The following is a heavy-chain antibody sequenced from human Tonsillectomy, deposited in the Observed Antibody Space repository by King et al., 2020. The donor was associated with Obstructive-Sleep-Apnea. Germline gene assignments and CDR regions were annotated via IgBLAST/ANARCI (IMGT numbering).Heavy chain of an antibody. Sequence: VQLQESGPGLVKPSETLSLTCTVSGGSISSYYWSWIRQPPGKGLEWIGYIYYSGSTYYNPSLQSRVTISVDTSKHLFSLKLGSVTAADTAVYYCARHPHYYDSSGYYPFDYWGQGTLVTVSS. CDR2: IYYSGST. V-gene: IGHV4-59*08. CDR3: ARHPHYYDSSGYYPFDY. D-gene: IGHD3-22*01. J-gene: IGHJ4*02. CDR1: GGSISSYY.